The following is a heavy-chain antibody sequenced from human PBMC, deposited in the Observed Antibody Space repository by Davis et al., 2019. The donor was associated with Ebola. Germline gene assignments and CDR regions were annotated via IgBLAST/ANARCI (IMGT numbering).Heavy chain of an antibody. D-gene: IGHD1-26*01. CDR3: AKFGSGSYGTLDY. CDR2: ISGSGDST. V-gene: IGHV3-23*01. Sequence: GESLKISCAASGFTFSNYAMSWVRQAPGKGLEWVSGISGSGDSTYYADSVKGHFTISRDNSKNTLYLQMNSLRAEDTAVYYCAKFGSGSYGTLDYWGQGTLVTVSS. J-gene: IGHJ4*02. CDR1: GFTFSNYA.